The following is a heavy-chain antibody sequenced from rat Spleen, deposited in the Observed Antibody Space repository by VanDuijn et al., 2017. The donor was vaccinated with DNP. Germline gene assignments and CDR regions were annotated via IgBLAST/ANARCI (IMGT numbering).Heavy chain of an antibody. D-gene: IGHD1-11*01. Sequence: EVRLQESGPGLVKPSQSLSLACSVTGFSITSHYWGWIRKFPGHKLEWMGYINNAGNTHYNPSLKSRISITRDTSKNQFFLQVNSVTAEDTATYYCARLHYGFAYWGQGTLVTVSS. CDR2: INNAGNT. CDR3: ARLHYGFAY. V-gene: IGHV3-3*01. J-gene: IGHJ3*01. CDR1: GFSITSHY.